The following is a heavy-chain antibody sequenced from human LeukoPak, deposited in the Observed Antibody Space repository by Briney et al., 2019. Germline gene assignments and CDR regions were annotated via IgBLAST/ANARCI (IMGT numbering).Heavy chain of an antibody. V-gene: IGHV4-31*03. CDR3: ARCRPDTSMVDYYYYYGMDV. J-gene: IGHJ6*02. CDR1: GGSLSSGGYY. D-gene: IGHD5-18*01. Sequence: SQTLSLTCTVSGGSLSSGGYYWSWIRPHPGKGLEWIGYIYYSGSTYYNPSLKSRVTISVDTSKNQFSLKLSSVTAANTAVYYCARCRPDTSMVDYYYYYGMDVWGQGTTVTVSS. CDR2: IYYSGST.